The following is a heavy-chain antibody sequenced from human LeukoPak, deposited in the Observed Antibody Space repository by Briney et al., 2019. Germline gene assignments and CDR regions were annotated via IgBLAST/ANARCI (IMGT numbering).Heavy chain of an antibody. D-gene: IGHD6-19*01. V-gene: IGHV5-51*01. CDR1: GYSFINYW. Sequence: GGSLRLSCKGSGYSFINYWIGWVRQMPGKGLEWMAIIYPGDSDTKYSPSFQGQVTISADKSITTAFLQWSSLKASDTAMYYCAILSSGWYYFDYWGQGTLVTVSS. J-gene: IGHJ4*02. CDR2: IYPGDSDT. CDR3: AILSSGWYYFDY.